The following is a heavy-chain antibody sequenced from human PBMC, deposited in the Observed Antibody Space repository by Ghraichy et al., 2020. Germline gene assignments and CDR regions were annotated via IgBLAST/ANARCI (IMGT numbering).Heavy chain of an antibody. CDR2: IYSSGSS. V-gene: IGHV4-4*07. Sequence: SETLSLTCTVSGGSINNYYWSWVRQLAGKGLEWIGRIYSSGSSDYNPSLKSRVTMSVDTSQNQFSLRLSSVTAADTAVYFCARGPPPDFDSWGPGTLVTVSS. CDR3: ARGPPPDFDS. J-gene: IGHJ4*01. D-gene: IGHD1-14*01. CDR1: GGSINNYY.